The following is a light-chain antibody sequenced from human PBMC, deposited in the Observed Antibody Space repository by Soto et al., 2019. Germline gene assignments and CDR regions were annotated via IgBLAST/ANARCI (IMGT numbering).Light chain of an antibody. J-gene: IGKJ1*01. CDR3: QQSYSTPPT. CDR2: AAS. V-gene: IGKV1-39*01. Sequence: DVQMTQFPSSLSASVGDTISMDCRASQFISTHLSWYRHKPGRGPELLIQAASSLLSGVPSRFSGSGSGTDFTLTISSLQPEDFATYYCQQSYSTPPTFGQGTKVDI. CDR1: QFISTH.